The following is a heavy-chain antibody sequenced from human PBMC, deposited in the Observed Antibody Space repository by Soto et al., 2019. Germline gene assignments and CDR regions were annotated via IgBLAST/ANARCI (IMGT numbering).Heavy chain of an antibody. V-gene: IGHV1-8*02. CDR2: MNPNSGNT. D-gene: IGHD3-3*01. CDR3: ARGNQYYDFWSGYYSFDY. J-gene: IGHJ4*02. Sequence: ASVKVSCKASGYTFTSYDINWVRQATGQGLEWMGWMNPNSGNTGYAQKFQGRVTMTRNTSISTAYMELSSLRSEDTAVYYCARGNQYYDFWSGYYSFDYWGQGTLVTVSS. CDR1: GYTFTSYD.